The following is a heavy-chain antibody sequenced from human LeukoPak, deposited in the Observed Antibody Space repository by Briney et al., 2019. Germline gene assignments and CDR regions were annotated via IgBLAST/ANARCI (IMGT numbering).Heavy chain of an antibody. Sequence: ASVKVSCKASGYTFTGYYMHWVRQAPGQGLEWMGWINPNSGGTNYAQKFQGRVTMTRDTSISTAYMELSRLRSDHTAVYYCARSPYSSSSRYYFDYWGQGTLVTVSS. J-gene: IGHJ4*02. V-gene: IGHV1-2*02. CDR2: INPNSGGT. CDR1: GYTFTGYY. D-gene: IGHD6-6*01. CDR3: ARSPYSSSSRYYFDY.